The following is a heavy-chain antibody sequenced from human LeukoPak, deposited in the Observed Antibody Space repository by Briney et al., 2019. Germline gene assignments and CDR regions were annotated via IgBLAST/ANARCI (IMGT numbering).Heavy chain of an antibody. D-gene: IGHD3-3*01. CDR1: GGSFNGYY. CDR2: VNDSGSA. V-gene: IGHV4-34*01. Sequence: SETLSLTCAVYGGSFNGYYWSWIRQPPGKGLEWIGEVNDSGSANYNPSLKSRVTISVDTSKNQFSLKLSSVTAADTAVYYCARGLCRSSHYDFWSGYSCPNWFDPWGQGTLVTVSS. J-gene: IGHJ5*02. CDR3: ARGLCRSSHYDFWSGYSCPNWFDP.